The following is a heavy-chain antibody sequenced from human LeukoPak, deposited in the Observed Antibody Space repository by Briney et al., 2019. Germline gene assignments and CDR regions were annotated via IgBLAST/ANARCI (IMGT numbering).Heavy chain of an antibody. V-gene: IGHV4-61*02. J-gene: IGHJ4*02. CDR2: IYTSGST. CDR1: GGSISSGSYY. CDR3: AQLYSSGYSADY. D-gene: IGHD3-22*01. Sequence: PSETLSLTCTVSGGSISSGSYYWSWIRQPAGKGLEWIGRIYTSGSTNYNPSLKSRVTISVDTSKNQFSLKLSSVTAADTAVYYCAQLYSSGYSADYWGQGTLVTVSS.